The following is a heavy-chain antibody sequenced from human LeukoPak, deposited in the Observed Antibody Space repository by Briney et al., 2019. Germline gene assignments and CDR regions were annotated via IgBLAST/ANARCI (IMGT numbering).Heavy chain of an antibody. Sequence: GGSLRLSCAASGFTFSSYWMHWVRQAPGKGLVWVSRINSDGSSTSYADSVKGRFTISRDNAKNTLCLQMNSLRAEDTAVYYCAREVRYDFWSGYSYDAFDIWGQGTMVTVSS. D-gene: IGHD3-3*01. CDR1: GFTFSSYW. V-gene: IGHV3-74*01. CDR3: AREVRYDFWSGYSYDAFDI. J-gene: IGHJ3*02. CDR2: INSDGSST.